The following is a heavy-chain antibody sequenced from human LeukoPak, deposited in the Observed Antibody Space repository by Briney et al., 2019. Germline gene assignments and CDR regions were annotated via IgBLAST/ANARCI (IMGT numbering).Heavy chain of an antibody. CDR2: LYSGGNT. CDR3: ARDRSDGFDY. Sequence: GGSLRFSCAASGFTFSSYSMNWVRQAPGKGLEWVSVLYSGGNTYYADSVKGRFTISRDNSKNTLYLQMNSLRTEDTAVYYCARDRSDGFDYWGQGTLVTVSS. J-gene: IGHJ4*02. CDR1: GFTFSSYS. V-gene: IGHV3-53*01.